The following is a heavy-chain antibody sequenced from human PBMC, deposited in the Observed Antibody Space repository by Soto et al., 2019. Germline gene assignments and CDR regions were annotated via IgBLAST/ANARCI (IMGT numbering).Heavy chain of an antibody. D-gene: IGHD3-22*01. Sequence: QVQLVQSGAEVKKPGSSVKVSCKASGATFSSSSLSWVRQAPGQGIEWMGGLIPIFGTANYAPRFQASATIPADGSTSTVYMELSSLTSEDTAVYYCAREASGYYADAFDIWGQGTMVTFSS. CDR3: AREASGYYADAFDI. J-gene: IGHJ3*02. CDR2: LIPIFGTA. CDR1: GATFSSSS. V-gene: IGHV1-69*12.